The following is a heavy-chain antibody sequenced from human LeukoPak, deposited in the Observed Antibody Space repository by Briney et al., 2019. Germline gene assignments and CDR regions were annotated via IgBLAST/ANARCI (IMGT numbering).Heavy chain of an antibody. CDR1: GYTFTGYY. D-gene: IGHD2-15*01. CDR3: AREAVVVVAAMYNWFDP. V-gene: IGHV1-46*01. J-gene: IGHJ5*02. CDR2: INPSGGST. Sequence: ASVKVSCKASGYTFTGYYMHWVRQAPGQGLEWMGIINPSGGSTSYAQKFQGRVTMTRDMSTSTVYMELSSLRSEDTAVYYCAREAVVVVAAMYNWFDPWGQGTLVTVSS.